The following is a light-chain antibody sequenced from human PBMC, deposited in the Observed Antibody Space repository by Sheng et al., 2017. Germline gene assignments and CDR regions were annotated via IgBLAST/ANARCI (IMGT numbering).Light chain of an antibody. V-gene: IGKV3-15*01. CDR1: QSITNN. J-gene: IGKJ1*01. CDR2: GSS. Sequence: EIVMTQSPGTLSVSPGGRAALSCRASQSITNNLAWYQQKPGQAPRLLIYGSSTRATGVPLRFSGSGSGTEFSLTISSLQSEDFAVYYCQHYNNWPPWTFGQGTKVEIK. CDR3: QHYNNWPPWT.